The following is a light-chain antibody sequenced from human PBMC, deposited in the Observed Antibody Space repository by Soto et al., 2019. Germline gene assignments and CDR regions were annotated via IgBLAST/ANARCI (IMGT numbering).Light chain of an antibody. CDR3: QQYDSYPIT. J-gene: IGKJ4*01. CDR1: QSISSW. V-gene: IGKV1-5*03. CDR2: KAS. Sequence: DIQMTQSPSTLSASVGDRVTITCRASQSISSWLAWFQQKPGRAPNLLIYKASSLESGVASRFMGSGSGTEFTLSISSMQPDDCATYYCQQYDSYPITFGGGTKMEIK.